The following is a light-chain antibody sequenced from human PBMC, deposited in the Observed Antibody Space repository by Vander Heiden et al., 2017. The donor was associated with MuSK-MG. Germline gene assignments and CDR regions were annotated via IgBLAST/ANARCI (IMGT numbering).Light chain of an antibody. CDR3: ASFSVTTTVV. V-gene: IGLV2-14*03. CDR2: DVS. CDR1: SSDVGDYNY. J-gene: IGLJ2*01. Sequence: QSALTQSASVSGSPGQSITIPCTGTSSDVGDYNYVSWYQQRPGKVPRLVIYDVSSRPSGVSNRFSGSKSGNTASLTSSGLQADDEADYYCASFSVTTTVVFGGGTKVTVL.